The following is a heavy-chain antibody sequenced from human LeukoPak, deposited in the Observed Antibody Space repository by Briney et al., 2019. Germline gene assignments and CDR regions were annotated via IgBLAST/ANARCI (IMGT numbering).Heavy chain of an antibody. CDR2: IFSNDEN. CDR1: GFSLRNARMG. Sequence: SGPTLVHPTETLTLTCTVSGFSLRNARMGVSWIRQPPGKALEWLAHIFSNDENSYNTSLKIRLTISKDTSKSQVVLTMTSMDPVDTATYYCARIQYTSGWTFDYWGQGTLVSVSS. CDR3: ARIQYTSGWTFDY. V-gene: IGHV2-26*01. D-gene: IGHD6-19*01. J-gene: IGHJ4*02.